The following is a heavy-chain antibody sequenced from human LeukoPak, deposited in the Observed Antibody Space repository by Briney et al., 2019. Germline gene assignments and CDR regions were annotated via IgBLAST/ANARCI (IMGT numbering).Heavy chain of an antibody. CDR3: ARDILTGYSTRLGRDY. CDR2: ISAYNGNT. V-gene: IGHV1-18*01. Sequence: ASVKVSCKASGYTFTSYGISWVRQAPGQGLEWMGWISAYNGNTNYAQKLQGRVTMTTDTSTSTAYMELRSLRYDDTAVYYCARDILTGYSTRLGRDYWGQGTVVSVSS. D-gene: IGHD3-9*01. CDR1: GYTFTSYG. J-gene: IGHJ4*02.